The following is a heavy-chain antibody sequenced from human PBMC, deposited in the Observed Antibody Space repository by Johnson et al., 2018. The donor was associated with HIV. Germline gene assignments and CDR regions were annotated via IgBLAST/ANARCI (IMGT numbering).Heavy chain of an antibody. CDR3: AKDKDAFDI. CDR1: GFTFSNYV. Sequence: QVQLVESGGGVVQPGRSLRLSCAASGFTFSNYVIHWVRQSPGKGLEWVAVISSDGSNKYYVDSVKGRFTISRDNSKNTLYLQMNSLRAEDTAVYYCAKDKDAFDIWGQGTMVTVSS. CDR2: ISSDGSNK. V-gene: IGHV3-30*18. J-gene: IGHJ3*02.